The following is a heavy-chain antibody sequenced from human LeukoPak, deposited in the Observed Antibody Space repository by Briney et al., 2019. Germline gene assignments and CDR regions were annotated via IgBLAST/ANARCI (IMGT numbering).Heavy chain of an antibody. CDR2: IIPIFGTA. Sequence: SVKVSYKASGGTFSSYAISWVRQAPGQGLEWMGGIIPIFGTANYAQKFQGRVTITTDESTSTAYMELSSLRSEDTAVYYCARVSSIAAAGTLYYYYYMDVWGKGTTVTVSS. J-gene: IGHJ6*03. D-gene: IGHD6-13*01. CDR1: GGTFSSYA. CDR3: ARVSSIAAAGTLYYYYYMDV. V-gene: IGHV1-69*05.